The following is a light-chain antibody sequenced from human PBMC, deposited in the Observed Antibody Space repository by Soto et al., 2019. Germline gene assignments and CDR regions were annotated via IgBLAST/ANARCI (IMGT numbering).Light chain of an antibody. CDR1: QSVSSS. Sequence: EIVLTQSPGTLSLSPGEGATLSCRASQSVSSSLAWYQQKRGQAPRLLIHGASSRATGIPDRFSGSGSGTDFTLTISRLEPEDFAVYYSQQYGGSPRTFGQGTKVEVK. V-gene: IGKV3-20*01. CDR2: GAS. CDR3: QQYGGSPRT. J-gene: IGKJ1*01.